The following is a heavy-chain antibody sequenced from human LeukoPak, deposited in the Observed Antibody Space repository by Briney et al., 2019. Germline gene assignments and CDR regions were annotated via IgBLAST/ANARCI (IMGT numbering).Heavy chain of an antibody. J-gene: IGHJ4*02. V-gene: IGHV3-7*01. D-gene: IGHD5-18*01. CDR1: GFTFSSYW. Sequence: GGSLRLSYAASGFTFSSYWMSWVRQAPGKGLEWVANIKQDGSEKYYVDSVKGRFTISRDNAKNSLYLQMNSLRAEDTAVYYCARSAAMVTGRFDYWGQGTLVTVSS. CDR2: IKQDGSEK. CDR3: ARSAAMVTGRFDY.